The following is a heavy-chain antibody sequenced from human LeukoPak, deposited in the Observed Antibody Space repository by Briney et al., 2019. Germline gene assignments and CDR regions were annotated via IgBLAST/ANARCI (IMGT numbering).Heavy chain of an antibody. CDR1: GGSISSYY. CDR2: IYYSGST. Sequence: SETLSLTCTVSGGSISSYYWSWIRQPPGKGLEWIGYIYYSGSTNYNPSLKSRVTMSVDTSKNQFSLKLSSVTAADTAVYYCAGGSYRYYFDYWGQGTLVTVSS. D-gene: IGHD3-16*02. J-gene: IGHJ4*02. CDR3: AGGSYRYYFDY. V-gene: IGHV4-59*12.